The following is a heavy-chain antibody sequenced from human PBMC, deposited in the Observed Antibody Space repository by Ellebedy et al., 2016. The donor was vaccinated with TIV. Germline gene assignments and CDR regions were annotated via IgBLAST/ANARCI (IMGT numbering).Heavy chain of an antibody. V-gene: IGHV3-23*01. D-gene: IGHD6-19*01. Sequence: GESLKISCASSGFTFSSDAMTWVRQAPGQGLEWISAISCSGGSTYYADSVKGRFTISRDNSKNTLYLQINSLDAEDTAVYYCATPASAVAGDWFDSWGQGTLVTVSS. CDR2: ISCSGGST. J-gene: IGHJ5*01. CDR1: GFTFSSDA. CDR3: ATPASAVAGDWFDS.